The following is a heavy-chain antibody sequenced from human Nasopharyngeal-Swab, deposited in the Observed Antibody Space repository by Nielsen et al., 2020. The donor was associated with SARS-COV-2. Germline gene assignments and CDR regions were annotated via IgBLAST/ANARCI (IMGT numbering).Heavy chain of an antibody. Sequence: WVRQAPGQGLEWMGWISAYNGNTNYAQKLQGRVTMTTDTFTSTAYMELRSLRSDDTAVYYCARAMTMVVTIPAYWGQGTLVTVSS. J-gene: IGHJ4*02. V-gene: IGHV1-18*01. CDR3: ARAMTMVVTIPAY. CDR2: ISAYNGNT. D-gene: IGHD4/OR15-4a*01.